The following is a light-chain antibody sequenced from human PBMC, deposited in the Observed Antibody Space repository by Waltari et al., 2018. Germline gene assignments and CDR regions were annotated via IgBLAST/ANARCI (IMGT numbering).Light chain of an antibody. V-gene: IGLV2-18*02. J-gene: IGLJ3*02. CDR2: EVS. CDR1: SSDVGSYNR. CDR3: SSYTTRSTWV. Sequence: QSALTQPPSVSGSPGQSVTISSTGTSSDVGSYNRVSWFQQPPGTAPKLMIYEVSNRPAGVPDRFSGSKSGNTASLTIAGLQAEDEADYYCSSYTTRSTWVFGGGTKLTVL.